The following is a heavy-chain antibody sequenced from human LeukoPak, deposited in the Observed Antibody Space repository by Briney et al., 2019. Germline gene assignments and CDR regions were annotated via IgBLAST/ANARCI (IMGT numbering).Heavy chain of an antibody. Sequence: TGGSLRLSCAASGFPFSSYTMHWVRQSPGKGLEWVAVILYDGSNKYYADSVKGRFTISRDNSKNTLYLQMNSLRAEDTAVYYCARGRQNILTGYYFDYWGQGTLVTVSS. CDR1: GFPFSSYT. J-gene: IGHJ4*02. V-gene: IGHV3-30-3*01. CDR3: ARGRQNILTGYYFDY. D-gene: IGHD3-9*01. CDR2: ILYDGSNK.